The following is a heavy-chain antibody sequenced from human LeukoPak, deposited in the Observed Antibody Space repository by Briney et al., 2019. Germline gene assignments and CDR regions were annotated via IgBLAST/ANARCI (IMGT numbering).Heavy chain of an antibody. Sequence: SETLSLTCTVSGASVTDYYWSWIRQSPGKGLEWISYIHHSGNSDYNPSLRSRVTTTLDTSKNQFSLNLISVTAADTAVYYCTRGHWGLQSWSQGTLVTVSS. V-gene: IGHV4-59*02. CDR1: GASVTDYY. D-gene: IGHD7-27*01. J-gene: IGHJ5*02. CDR2: IHHSGNS. CDR3: TRGHWGLQS.